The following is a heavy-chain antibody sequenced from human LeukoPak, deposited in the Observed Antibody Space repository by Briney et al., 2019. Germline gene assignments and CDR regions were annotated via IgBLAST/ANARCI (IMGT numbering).Heavy chain of an antibody. CDR3: AKDLGTPYNFDY. CDR1: GFTFSSFA. V-gene: IGHV3-23*01. Sequence: AGGSLRLSCAASGFTFSSFAMSWVRQAPGKGLEWVSGISGSGGSTYYADSVKGRFTISRDNSKNTLYLQMNSLRAEDTAVYYCAKDLGTPYNFDYWGQGTLVTVSS. CDR2: ISGSGGST. D-gene: IGHD2-15*01. J-gene: IGHJ4*02.